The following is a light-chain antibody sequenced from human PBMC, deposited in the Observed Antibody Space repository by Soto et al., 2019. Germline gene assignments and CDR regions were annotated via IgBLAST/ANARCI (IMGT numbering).Light chain of an antibody. CDR2: DAS. V-gene: IGKV1-33*01. J-gene: IGKJ2*02. Sequence: DIQMTQSPSSLSASVGDRVTITCQASQDISNYLNWYQQKPGKAPKLLIYDASKLETGVPSRFSGSGAGTDSTFTISSLQPEDIATYDCEEYDNLPPCTFGQGTKLEIK. CDR3: EEYDNLPPCT. CDR1: QDISNY.